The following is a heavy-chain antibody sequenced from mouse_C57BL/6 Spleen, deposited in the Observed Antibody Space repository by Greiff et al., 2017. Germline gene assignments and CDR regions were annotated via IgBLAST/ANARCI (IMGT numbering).Heavy chain of an antibody. CDR2: INPNYGTT. V-gene: IGHV1-39*01. CDR3: ARGLLRRDYYAMDY. J-gene: IGHJ4*01. CDR1: GYSFTDYN. D-gene: IGHD2-3*01. Sequence: QLQQSGPELVKPGASVKISCKASGYSFTDYNMNWVKQSNGKSLEWIGVINPNYGTTSYNQKFKGKATLTVDQSSSTAYMQLNSLTSEDSAVYYCARGLLRRDYYAMDYWGQGTSVTVSS.